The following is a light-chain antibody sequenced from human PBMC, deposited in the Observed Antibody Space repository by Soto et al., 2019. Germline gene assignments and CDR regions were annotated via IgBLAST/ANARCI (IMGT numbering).Light chain of an antibody. CDR3: QQSYSTPYT. J-gene: IGKJ2*01. CDR1: QSISNF. CDR2: ASS. Sequence: DIQMTQSPSSLSVSVGDRVTITCRASQSISNFLHWYQQAPGKAPKLLIYASSNLQSGVPSRFSRSGSGTDFSLTISSLQPEDFATYYCQQSYSTPYTFGLGTKLEIK. V-gene: IGKV1-39*01.